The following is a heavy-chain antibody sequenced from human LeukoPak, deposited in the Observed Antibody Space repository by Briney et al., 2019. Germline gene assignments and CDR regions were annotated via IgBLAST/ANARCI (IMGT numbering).Heavy chain of an antibody. D-gene: IGHD5-24*01. CDR2: INWNDGSI. CDR3: ARWLQLRGYYYYMDV. Sequence: PGGSLRLSCAASGVTFDDYGMSWVRQAPGKGLEWVSGINWNDGSIGYADSVKGRFTISRDNAKNSLYLQMNSLRAEDTALYHCARWLQLRGYYYYMDVWGKGTTVTVSS. V-gene: IGHV3-20*01. J-gene: IGHJ6*03. CDR1: GVTFDDYG.